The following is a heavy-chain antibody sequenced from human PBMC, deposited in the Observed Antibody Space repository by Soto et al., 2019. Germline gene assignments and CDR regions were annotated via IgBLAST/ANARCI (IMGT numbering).Heavy chain of an antibody. D-gene: IGHD2-2*02. CDR2: ISSSSSYI. J-gene: IGHJ4*02. Sequence: GGSLRLSCAASGFTFSSYSMNWVRQAPGKGLEWVSSISSSSSYIYYADSVKGRFTISRDNAKNSLYLQMNSLRAEDTAVYYCARETPVPATAIPGLVDYWGQGTLVTVSS. V-gene: IGHV3-21*01. CDR1: GFTFSSYS. CDR3: ARETPVPATAIPGLVDY.